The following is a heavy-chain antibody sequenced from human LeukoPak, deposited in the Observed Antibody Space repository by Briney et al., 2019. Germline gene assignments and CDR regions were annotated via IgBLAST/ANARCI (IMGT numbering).Heavy chain of an antibody. CDR2: IYSSEST. CDR3: ARKGRDYYMDV. Sequence: SETLSLTCNVSGGSISSYYWSWIRQPPGKGLEWIGRIYSSESTNYSPSLKSRVTISVDTSKNQFSLKLSSVTAADTAVYYCARKGRDYYMDVWGKGTTVTVSS. J-gene: IGHJ6*03. V-gene: IGHV4-4*08. CDR1: GGSISSYY.